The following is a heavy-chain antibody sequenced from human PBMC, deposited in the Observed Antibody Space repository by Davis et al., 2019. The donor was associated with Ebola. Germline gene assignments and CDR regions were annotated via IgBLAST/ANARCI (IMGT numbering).Heavy chain of an antibody. J-gene: IGHJ3*02. CDR3: ARTSIVGTTTTASDI. D-gene: IGHD1-26*01. Sequence: ASVKVSCKASGYTFKNYAISWVRQAPGQELEWMGWISAYNGNTNYAQILQGRVTMTTDTSTGTAYMELRSLRSDDTAVYFCARTSIVGTTTTASDIWGQGTKVTVSS. V-gene: IGHV1-18*01. CDR1: GYTFKNYA. CDR2: ISAYNGNT.